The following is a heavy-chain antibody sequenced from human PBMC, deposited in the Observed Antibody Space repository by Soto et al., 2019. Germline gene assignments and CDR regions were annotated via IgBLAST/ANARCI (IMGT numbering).Heavy chain of an antibody. D-gene: IGHD2-15*01. Sequence: VASVKVSCKASGYTFTSYGISWVRQAPGQGLEWMGWISAYNGNTNYAQKLQGRVTMTTDTSTSTAYMELRSLRSDDTAVYYCARVGSTLVVGYYYGMDVWGQGTTVTVSS. V-gene: IGHV1-18*01. CDR1: GYTFTSYG. CDR3: ARVGSTLVVGYYYGMDV. CDR2: ISAYNGNT. J-gene: IGHJ6*02.